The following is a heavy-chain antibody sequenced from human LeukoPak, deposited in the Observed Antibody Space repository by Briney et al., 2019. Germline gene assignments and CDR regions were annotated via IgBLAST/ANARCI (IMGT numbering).Heavy chain of an antibody. Sequence: GGSLRLSCAASGFMFSNYWMHWVRQAPGKGLVWVSRINTDGSSTNYADSVTGRFTISRDNAENTLYLQMNSLRAEDTAMYYCVKDMAGNYDYWGQGTLVTVSS. D-gene: IGHD4-11*01. CDR1: GFMFSNYW. V-gene: IGHV3-74*01. CDR3: VKDMAGNYDY. CDR2: INTDGSST. J-gene: IGHJ4*02.